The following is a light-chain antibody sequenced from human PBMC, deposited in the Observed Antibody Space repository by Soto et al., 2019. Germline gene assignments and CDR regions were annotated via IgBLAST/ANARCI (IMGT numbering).Light chain of an antibody. CDR2: DVN. J-gene: IGLJ1*01. CDR1: SSDVGRYIF. V-gene: IGLV2-8*01. Sequence: QSALTQPPSASGSPGQSVTISCTGTSSDVGRYIFVSWFQQHPGKAPKLILYDVNKRPSGVPDRFSGSKSGNTASLTVFGLQAEDEADYYCVSFAGGTYVFGTGTKVTV. CDR3: VSFAGGTYV.